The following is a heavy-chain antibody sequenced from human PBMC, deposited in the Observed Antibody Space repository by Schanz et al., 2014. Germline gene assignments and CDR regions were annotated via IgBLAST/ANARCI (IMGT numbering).Heavy chain of an antibody. V-gene: IGHV1-18*01. Sequence: QVQLVQSAPEVKKPGASVKVSCKASGYSFTTYGLNWVRQAPGQGLEWMGWISPYNGHTEYGKKFQGRFTMTTDTSTTTAYLELRNLKSDDTAVYYCARDRVSFVRGPLGVDWGQGTQXIVSS. CDR1: GYSFTTYG. D-gene: IGHD3-10*01. CDR2: ISPYNGHT. CDR3: ARDRVSFVRGPLGVD. J-gene: IGHJ4*02.